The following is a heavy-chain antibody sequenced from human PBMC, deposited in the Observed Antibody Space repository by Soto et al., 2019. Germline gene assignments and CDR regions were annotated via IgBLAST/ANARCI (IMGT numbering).Heavy chain of an antibody. Sequence: SVEVSCKASGGTFSSYAISWVRQAPGQGLEWMGGIIPIFGTANYAQKFQGRVTITADESTSTAYMELSSLRSEDTAVYYCALDFWSGLNTNWFDPWGQGTLVTVSS. CDR3: ALDFWSGLNTNWFDP. J-gene: IGHJ5*02. D-gene: IGHD3-3*01. V-gene: IGHV1-69*13. CDR1: GGTFSSYA. CDR2: IIPIFGTA.